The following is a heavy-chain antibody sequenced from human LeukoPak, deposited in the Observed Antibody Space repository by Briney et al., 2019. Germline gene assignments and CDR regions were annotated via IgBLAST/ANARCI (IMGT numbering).Heavy chain of an antibody. Sequence: GASVKVSCKASGYTFTSYDINWVRQATGQGLEWMGWMNPNSGNTGYAQKFQGRVTMTRNTSISTAYMELSSLRSEDTAVYYCATPSGSSGSYSFDYWGQGTLVTVSS. CDR3: ATPSGSSGSYSFDY. D-gene: IGHD1-26*01. V-gene: IGHV1-8*01. CDR1: GYTFTSYD. CDR2: MNPNSGNT. J-gene: IGHJ4*02.